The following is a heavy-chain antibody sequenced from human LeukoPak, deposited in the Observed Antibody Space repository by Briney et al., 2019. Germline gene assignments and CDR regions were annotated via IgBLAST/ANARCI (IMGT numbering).Heavy chain of an antibody. J-gene: IGHJ4*02. CDR1: GGTFSSYA. D-gene: IGHD3-10*01. Sequence: PVASVKVSCKASGGTFSSYAISWVRQAPGQGLEWMGGIIPLFGTANYAQEFLGRVIITADESTTTTHMYLSSLKSEDTAVYYCAREWAGYGSGSYSYYWGQGTLVTVSS. CDR2: IIPLFGTA. CDR3: AREWAGYGSGSYSYY. V-gene: IGHV1-69*13.